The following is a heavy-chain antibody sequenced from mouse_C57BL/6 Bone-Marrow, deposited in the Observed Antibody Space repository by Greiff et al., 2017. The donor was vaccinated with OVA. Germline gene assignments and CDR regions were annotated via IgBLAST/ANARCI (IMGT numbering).Heavy chain of an antibody. CDR2: ISYDGSN. CDR3: ARAYDDWYFDV. D-gene: IGHD2-3*01. V-gene: IGHV3-6*01. Sequence: VQLQQSGPGLVKPSQSLSLTCSVPGYSITSGYYWNWIRQFPGNKLEWMGYISYDGSNNYNPSLKNRISITRDTSKNQFFLKLNSVTTEDTATYYCARAYDDWYFDVWGTGTTVTVSS. CDR1: GYSITSGYY. J-gene: IGHJ1*03.